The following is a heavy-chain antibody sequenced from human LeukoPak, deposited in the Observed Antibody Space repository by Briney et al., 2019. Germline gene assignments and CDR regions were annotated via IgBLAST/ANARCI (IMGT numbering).Heavy chain of an antibody. J-gene: IGHJ5*02. CDR1: GYSFTSYW. V-gene: IGHV5-51*01. CDR2: IYPGDSDT. Sequence: GESLKISWKGSGYSFTSYWIGWVRQMPGKGLEWMGIIYPGDSDTRYSPSFQGQVTISADKSISTAYLQWSSLKASDTAMYYCARQTTVTKGNNWFDPWGQGTLVTVSS. D-gene: IGHD4-17*01. CDR3: ARQTTVTKGNNWFDP.